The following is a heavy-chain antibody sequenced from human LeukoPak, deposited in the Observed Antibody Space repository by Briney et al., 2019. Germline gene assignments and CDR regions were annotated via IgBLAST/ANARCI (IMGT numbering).Heavy chain of an antibody. CDR2: IWYDGSNK. CDR3: ARAATYYYDSSGYYPDY. Sequence: GRSLRLSCAASGFTFSSYGKHWVRQAPGKGLEWVAVIWYDGSNKYYADSVKGRFTISRDNSKNTLYLQMNSLRAEDTAVYYCARAATYYYDSSGYYPDYWGQGTLVTVSS. D-gene: IGHD3-22*01. V-gene: IGHV3-33*01. J-gene: IGHJ4*02. CDR1: GFTFSSYG.